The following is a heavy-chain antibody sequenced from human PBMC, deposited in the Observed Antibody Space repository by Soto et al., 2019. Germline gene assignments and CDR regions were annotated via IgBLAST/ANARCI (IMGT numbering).Heavy chain of an antibody. CDR3: AKGGGTYYAGLFDS. CDR1: GFIFSDYW. V-gene: IGHV3-7*03. CDR2: IKKDGSEK. D-gene: IGHD3-22*01. J-gene: IGHJ5*01. Sequence: EVQLVESGGGLVQPGGSLRLSCEASGFIFSDYWMAWVRQGPGKGLEWVASIKKDGSEKYYGDSVRGRFTISRDNSKNSLFLQMHSLRAEDTALYYCAKGGGTYYAGLFDSWGQGALVTVSS.